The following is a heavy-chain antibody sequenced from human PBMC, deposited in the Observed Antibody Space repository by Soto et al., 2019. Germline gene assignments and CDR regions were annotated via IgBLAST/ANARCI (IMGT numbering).Heavy chain of an antibody. J-gene: IGHJ6*02. CDR2: ISYDGSNK. Sequence: QVQLVESGGGVVQPGRSLRLSCAASGFTFSSYAMHWVRQAPGKGLEWVAVISYDGSNKNHADTVKGRFTISRDNSKNTLYLKMNSLRAEDTAVYYCARGYDFWSGYYYPYGMDVWGQGTTVTVSS. CDR3: ARGYDFWSGYYYPYGMDV. CDR1: GFTFSSYA. V-gene: IGHV3-30-3*01. D-gene: IGHD3-3*01.